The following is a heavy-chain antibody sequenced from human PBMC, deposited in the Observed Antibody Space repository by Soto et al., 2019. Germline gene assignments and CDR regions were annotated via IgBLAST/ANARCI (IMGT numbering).Heavy chain of an antibody. D-gene: IGHD3-10*01. CDR2: INPNSGGT. Sequence: ASVKVSCKASGYTFTGAYIHWVRQAPGQGREWMGCINPNSGGTEFAQKFQGRVTVTRDTSITTVYMEMNRLRSDDTGVYYCARDFTTRSYGVDVWGQATAVSLS. V-gene: IGHV1-2*02. CDR1: GYTFTGAY. CDR3: ARDFTTRSYGVDV. J-gene: IGHJ6*02.